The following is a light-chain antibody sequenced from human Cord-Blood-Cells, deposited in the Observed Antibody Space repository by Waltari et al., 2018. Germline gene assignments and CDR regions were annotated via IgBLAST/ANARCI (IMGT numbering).Light chain of an antibody. CDR3: KQYNKWPLT. CDR2: GAS. CDR1: HSVSSN. V-gene: IGKV3-15*01. J-gene: IGKJ4*01. Sequence: EIVMTQSPATLSVSPRVRSTLSCRASHSVSSNIAWYQQKPGQALMPLINGASTRDTGIPARFSGSGSGREFTLTISSMQSEDFAVFDCKQYNKWPLTFGGGTKVELK.